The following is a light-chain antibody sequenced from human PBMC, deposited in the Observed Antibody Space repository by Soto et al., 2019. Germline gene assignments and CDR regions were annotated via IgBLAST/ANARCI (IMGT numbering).Light chain of an antibody. V-gene: IGKV3-20*01. CDR1: QSVSSSF. CDR3: QHYGTSLWA. J-gene: IGKJ1*01. Sequence: EIMLTQSPGTLSLSPGERATLSCRASQSVSSSFLAWYQQKPGQAPRLLIYGPSIRATGIPDRFSGSGSGTDFTLTISKLEPEDFAMDLCQHYGTSLWAFGQGTKVEIK. CDR2: GPS.